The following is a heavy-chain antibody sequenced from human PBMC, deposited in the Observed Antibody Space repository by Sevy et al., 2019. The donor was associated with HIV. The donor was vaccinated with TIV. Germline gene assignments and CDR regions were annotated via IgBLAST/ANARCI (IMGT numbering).Heavy chain of an antibody. CDR3: ATEHHPGDY. CDR1: GFTFGDYW. CDR2: IKQDGSEK. Sequence: GGSLRLSCAASGFTFGDYWMSWVRQAPGKGLEWVADIKQDGSEKYYVHSVKGRFTISRDNAKNSLYLQMNSLRADDTAMYYCATEHHPGDYWGQGTLVTVSS. J-gene: IGHJ4*02. V-gene: IGHV3-7*03.